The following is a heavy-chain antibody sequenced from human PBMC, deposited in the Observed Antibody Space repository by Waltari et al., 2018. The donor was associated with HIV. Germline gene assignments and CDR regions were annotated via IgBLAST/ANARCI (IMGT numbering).Heavy chain of an antibody. Sequence: EVQLVETGGGLIQPGGSLRLSCAASAFPVSSDYMSWVRQAPGKGLEWVSVIYSGGSTYYADSVKGRFTISRDNSKNTLYLQMNSLRAEDTAIYYCARGSEYSGYADAFDIWGQGTMVTVSS. D-gene: IGHD5-12*01. CDR2: IYSGGST. V-gene: IGHV3-53*02. J-gene: IGHJ3*02. CDR1: AFPVSSDY. CDR3: ARGSEYSGYADAFDI.